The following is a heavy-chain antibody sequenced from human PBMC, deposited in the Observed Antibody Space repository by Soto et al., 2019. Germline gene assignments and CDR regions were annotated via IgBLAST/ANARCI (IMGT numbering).Heavy chain of an antibody. D-gene: IGHD3-22*01. J-gene: IGHJ5*02. Sequence: PGGSLRLSCAASGFTFSSYSMNWVRQAPGKGLEWVSSISSSSSYIYYADSVKGRFTISRDNAKNSLYLQMNSLRAEDTAVYYCARLRSSSDSSVMFEPWGQGTLVTVS. CDR2: ISSSSSYI. V-gene: IGHV3-21*01. CDR3: ARLRSSSDSSVMFEP. CDR1: GFTFSSYS.